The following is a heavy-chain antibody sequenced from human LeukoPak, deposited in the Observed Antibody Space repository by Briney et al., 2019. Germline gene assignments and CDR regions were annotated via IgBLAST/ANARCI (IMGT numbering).Heavy chain of an antibody. CDR1: GFTFNEYG. J-gene: IGHJ4*02. D-gene: IGHD2-15*01. CDR3: ARDRRPLGYCSGGSCYSVYFDY. V-gene: IGHV3-21*01. CDR2: ISSSSSYI. Sequence: GGSLRLSCAASGFTFNEYGLYWVRQAPGKGLEWVSSISSSSSYIYYADSVKGRFTISRDNAKNSLYLQMNSLRAEDTAVYYCARDRRPLGYCSGGSCYSVYFDYWGQGTLVTVSS.